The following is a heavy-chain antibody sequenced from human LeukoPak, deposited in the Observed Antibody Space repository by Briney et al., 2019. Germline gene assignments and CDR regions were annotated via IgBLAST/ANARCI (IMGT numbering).Heavy chain of an antibody. J-gene: IGHJ4*02. CDR1: GYSISSGYY. Sequence: PSETLSLTCTVSGYSISSGYYWGWIRQPPGKGLEWIGSIYHSGSTYYNPSLKSRVTISVDTSKNQFSLKLSSVTAADTAVYYCASQFGGLSTYIDYWGQGTLVTVSS. D-gene: IGHD3-10*01. CDR3: ASQFGGLSTYIDY. CDR2: IYHSGST. V-gene: IGHV4-38-2*02.